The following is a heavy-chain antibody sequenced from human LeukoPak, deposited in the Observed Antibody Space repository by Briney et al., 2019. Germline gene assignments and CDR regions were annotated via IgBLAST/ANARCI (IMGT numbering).Heavy chain of an antibody. CDR2: ISRSGSTK. V-gene: IGHV3-11*01. J-gene: IGHJ3*01. CDR3: ARVLRYCSGGSCFDAFDV. D-gene: IGHD2-15*01. CDR1: GFTFSDYN. Sequence: GGSLRLSCAASGFTFSDYNMRWIRQAPGKGLEWVSSISRSGSTKYYADSVKGRFTISRDNAKNSLFLQMNSLRAEDTAVYYCARVLRYCSGGSCFDAFDVWGQGTMVTVSS.